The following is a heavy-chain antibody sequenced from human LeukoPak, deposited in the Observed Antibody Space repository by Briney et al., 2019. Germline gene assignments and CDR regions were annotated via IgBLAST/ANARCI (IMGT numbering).Heavy chain of an antibody. CDR3: VGADSPIVGRHYYYYMDV. D-gene: IGHD1-26*01. V-gene: IGHV4-34*01. Sequence: SETLSLTCAVYGGSFSGYYWSWIRKPPGKGLEWIGEINHSGSTNYNPSLKSRVTISVDTSKNQFSLKLSSVTAADTAVYYCVGADSPIVGRHYYYYMDVWGKGTTVTVSS. CDR2: INHSGST. J-gene: IGHJ6*03. CDR1: GGSFSGYY.